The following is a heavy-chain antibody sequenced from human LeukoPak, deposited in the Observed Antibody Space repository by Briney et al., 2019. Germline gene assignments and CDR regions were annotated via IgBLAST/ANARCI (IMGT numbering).Heavy chain of an antibody. CDR3: TRRDTSSFNMDV. J-gene: IGHJ6*03. V-gene: IGHV3-73*01. Sequence: GGSLRLSCAASGFTFSGSAMHWVRQASGKGLEWVGRIGSKANNYATAYGASVEGRFTISRDDSKNTAYLQMNSLKTEDTAVYYCTRRDTSSFNMDVWGKGTTVTVSS. CDR1: GFTFSGSA. CDR2: IGSKANNYAT. D-gene: IGHD6-13*01.